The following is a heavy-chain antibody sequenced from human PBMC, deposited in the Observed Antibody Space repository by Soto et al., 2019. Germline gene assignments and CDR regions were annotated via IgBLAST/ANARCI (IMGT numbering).Heavy chain of an antibody. D-gene: IGHD3-22*01. CDR2: INHSVST. J-gene: IGHJ4*02. CDR1: GGSFSDYY. Sequence: SETLSLTCAVYGGSFSDYYWSWIRQPPGKRLEWIGEINHSVSTNYNPSLKSRVTISVDTSKNQFSLKLSSVTAADTAVYYCARAPRAEIHMTVVVNYFDHWGQGTLVTVSS. V-gene: IGHV4-34*01. CDR3: ARAPRAEIHMTVVVNYFDH.